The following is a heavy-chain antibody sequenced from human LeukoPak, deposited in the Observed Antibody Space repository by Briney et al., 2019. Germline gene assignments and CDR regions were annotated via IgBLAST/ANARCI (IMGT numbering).Heavy chain of an antibody. D-gene: IGHD3-10*01. CDR2: ISSSSSTI. V-gene: IGHV3-48*01. CDR1: GFTFSSYS. Sequence: GGSLRLSCAASGFTFSSYSMNWVRQAPGKRLEWVSYISSSSSTIYYADSVKGRFTISRDNAKNSLYLQMNSLRAEDTAVYYCARDTAMVRGVIIPPYWGQGTLVTVSS. J-gene: IGHJ4*02. CDR3: ARDTAMVRGVIIPPY.